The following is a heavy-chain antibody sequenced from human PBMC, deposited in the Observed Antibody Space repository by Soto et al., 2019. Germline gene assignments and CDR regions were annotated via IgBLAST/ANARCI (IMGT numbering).Heavy chain of an antibody. V-gene: IGHV3-7*04. CDR2: INQDGSEK. CDR3: AKGGRQWLVTSDFNY. J-gene: IGHJ4*02. D-gene: IGHD6-19*01. CDR1: GFIFSTFW. Sequence: PGGSLRLSCVTSGFIFSTFWLIWVRQAPGRGLEWVANINQDGSEKYYVDSVKGRFTISRDSSKNTVSLEMTSLRAEDTAVYYCAKGGRQWLVTSDFNYWGQGALVTVSS.